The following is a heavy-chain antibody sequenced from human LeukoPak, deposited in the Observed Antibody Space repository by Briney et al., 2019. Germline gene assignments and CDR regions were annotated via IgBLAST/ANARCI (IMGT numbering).Heavy chain of an antibody. CDR2: INSDGSST. J-gene: IGHJ4*02. V-gene: IGHV3-74*01. D-gene: IGHD3-22*01. CDR3: ARGTNYYDSTGMSD. Sequence: GGSLRLSCAASGFTFTSYWMHWVRQAPGKGLVWVSRINSDGSSTNYADSVKGRFTISRDNAKNTLYLQVNSLRAEDTAVYFCARGTNYYDSTGMSDWGQGTLVTVSS. CDR1: GFTFTSYW.